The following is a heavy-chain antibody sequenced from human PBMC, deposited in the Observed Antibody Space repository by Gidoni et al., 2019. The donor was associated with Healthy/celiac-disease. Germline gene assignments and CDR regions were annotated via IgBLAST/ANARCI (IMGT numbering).Heavy chain of an antibody. V-gene: IGHV3-15*07. J-gene: IGHJ4*02. CDR1: GFTFRNAW. Sequence: EVQLVESGGGLVQPGGSLRLSCAASGFTFRNAWMNWVRQAPGQGLGWVGRIKSKTEGGTTDYVAPVKGRFTISRDDSRNTLYLQMNSLRTEDTAVYYCTTSRWLQSPRLDYWGQGSLVTVSS. D-gene: IGHD5-12*01. CDR2: IKSKTEGGTT. CDR3: TTSRWLQSPRLDY.